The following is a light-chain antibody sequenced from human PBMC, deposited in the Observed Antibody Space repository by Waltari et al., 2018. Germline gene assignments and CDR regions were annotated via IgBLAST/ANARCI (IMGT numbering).Light chain of an antibody. V-gene: IGKV3-15*01. CDR2: GAS. J-gene: IGKJ1*01. Sequence: EIAMTQSPATLSVSPGERATLPCRASQSVSSNLAWYQQKPGQAPRLLIYGASTRATGIPARFSCSGSGTEFTLTISSLQSEDFAVYYCQQYNNWPPSWTFGQGTKVEIK. CDR1: QSVSSN. CDR3: QQYNNWPPSWT.